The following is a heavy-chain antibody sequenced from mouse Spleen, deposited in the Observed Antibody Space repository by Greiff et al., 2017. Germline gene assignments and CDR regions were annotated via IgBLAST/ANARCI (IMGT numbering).Heavy chain of an antibody. V-gene: IGHV5-17*01. CDR2: ISSGSSTI. CDR1: GFTFSDYG. Sequence: EVQRVESGGGLVKPGGSLKLSCAASGFTFSDYGMHWVRQAPEKGLEWVAYISSGSSTIYYADTVKGRFTISRDNAKNTLFLQMTSLRSEDTAMYYCARDSSYYYGSSYWYFDVWGTGTTVTVSS. J-gene: IGHJ1*03. CDR3: ARDSSYYYGSSYWYFDV. D-gene: IGHD1-1*01.